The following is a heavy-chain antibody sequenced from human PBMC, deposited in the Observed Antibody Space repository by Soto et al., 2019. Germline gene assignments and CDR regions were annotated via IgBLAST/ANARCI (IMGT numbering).Heavy chain of an antibody. CDR1: GGTFSSFA. D-gene: IGHD7-27*01. CDR2: IMPIVGTP. CDR3: ALGNAMDV. J-gene: IGHJ6*02. Sequence: QVQLVQSGAEVKKPGSSVKVSCKASGGTFSSFAINWVRQAPGQGPQWMGGIMPIVGTPNYAQRFQGRVKVIPDEVTGHALFEPTSLTVEDTAVYYCALGNAMDVWGQGTTVTVSS. V-gene: IGHV1-69*01.